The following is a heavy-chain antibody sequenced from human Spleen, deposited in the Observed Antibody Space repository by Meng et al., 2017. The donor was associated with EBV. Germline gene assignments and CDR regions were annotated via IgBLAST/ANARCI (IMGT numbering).Heavy chain of an antibody. CDR3: ARPYWTYDYGDFLDY. J-gene: IGHJ4*02. CDR2: INAGNGNT. D-gene: IGHD4-17*01. Sequence: LVQAGSRLEKPGASGKVSCKASGTTFTSYAMHWVSQVAGQRLEWTGWINAGNGNTKYSQKFQGRVTITRDTSASTAYMELSSLRSEDTAVYYCARPYWTYDYGDFLDYWGQGTLVTVSS. CDR1: GTTFTSYA. V-gene: IGHV1-3*01.